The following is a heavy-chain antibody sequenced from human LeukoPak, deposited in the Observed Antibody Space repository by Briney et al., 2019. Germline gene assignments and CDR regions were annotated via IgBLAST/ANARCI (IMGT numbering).Heavy chain of an antibody. J-gene: IGHJ4*02. D-gene: IGHD3-10*01. Sequence: GGSLRLSCAASGFTFSSYGMHWVRQAPGKGLEWVAVITYDGSNKYYADSVKGRFTISRDNSKNTLYLQMNSLRAENTAVYYCAKLTGSYYGSGSYSAFDYWGQGTLVTVSS. CDR1: GFTFSSYG. CDR3: AKLTGSYYGSGSYSAFDY. V-gene: IGHV3-30*18. CDR2: ITYDGSNK.